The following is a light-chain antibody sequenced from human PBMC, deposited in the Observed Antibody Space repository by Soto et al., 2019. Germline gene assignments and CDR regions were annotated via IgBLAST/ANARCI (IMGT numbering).Light chain of an antibody. CDR1: QSVSSD. J-gene: IGKJ3*01. Sequence: ETVMTQSPVTLSVSPGERATLSCRASQSVSSDLAWYQQKFGQAPRLLIYGASTRATGIPARFSGSGSGTEFTLTISSPQSEDSAVYYCQQYNTWPPGFTFGPGTKVDIK. V-gene: IGKV3-15*01. CDR2: GAS. CDR3: QQYNTWPPGFT.